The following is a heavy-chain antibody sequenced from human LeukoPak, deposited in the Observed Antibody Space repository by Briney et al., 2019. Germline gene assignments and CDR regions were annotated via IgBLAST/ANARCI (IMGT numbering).Heavy chain of an antibody. CDR1: GFTFSSYA. CDR3: AKGPAIRSSGYYYYYYGMDV. CDR2: ISGSGGST. D-gene: IGHD3-22*01. V-gene: IGHV3-23*01. J-gene: IGHJ6*02. Sequence: GSLRLSCAASGFTFSSYAMSWVRQAPGKGLEWVSAISGSGGSTYYADSVKGRFTISRDNSKNTLYLQMSSLRAEDTAVYYCAKGPAIRSSGYYYYYYGMDVWGQGTTVTVSS.